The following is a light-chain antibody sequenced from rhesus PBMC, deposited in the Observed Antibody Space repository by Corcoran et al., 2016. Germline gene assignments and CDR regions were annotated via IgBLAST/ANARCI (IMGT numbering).Light chain of an antibody. Sequence: DIQMTQSPSSLSASVGDRVTITCRASQGISNWLAWYQQKPGKAPKLLIYKASTLQIGVPSRFSGSGAGTEFTLTISGLQTEDFATYYCQQHNSTPRTFGQGTKVEIK. CDR1: QGISNW. V-gene: IGKV1-21*01. J-gene: IGKJ1*01. CDR3: QQHNSTPRT. CDR2: KAS.